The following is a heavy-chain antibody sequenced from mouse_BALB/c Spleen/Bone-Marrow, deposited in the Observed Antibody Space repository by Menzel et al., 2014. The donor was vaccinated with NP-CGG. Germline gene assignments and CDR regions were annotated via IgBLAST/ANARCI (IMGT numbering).Heavy chain of an antibody. CDR3: ARGTPYAMDY. CDR2: IDPANGNT. J-gene: IGHJ4*01. Sequence: VQLQQSGAELVKPGASVKLSCTASGFNIKDTYMHWVKQRPEQGLEWIGRIDPANGNTKYDPKFQGKATITADTSPNTAYLQLSSLTSEDTAVYYCARGTPYAMDYWGQGTSVTVSS. D-gene: IGHD2-14*01. V-gene: IGHV14-3*02. CDR1: GFNIKDTY.